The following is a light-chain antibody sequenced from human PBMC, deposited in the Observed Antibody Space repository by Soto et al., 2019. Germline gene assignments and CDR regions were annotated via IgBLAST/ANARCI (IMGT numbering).Light chain of an antibody. CDR2: KAS. Sequence: DIQMTQSPSTLSASVGDRVTITCRASQSISSWLAWYQQKPGKAPNLLIYKASSLESGVPSRFSGRGSGTEFTLTISSLQPDDFATYYCQQYNSHWTFSQGTKVEIK. J-gene: IGKJ1*01. V-gene: IGKV1-5*03. CDR1: QSISSW. CDR3: QQYNSHWT.